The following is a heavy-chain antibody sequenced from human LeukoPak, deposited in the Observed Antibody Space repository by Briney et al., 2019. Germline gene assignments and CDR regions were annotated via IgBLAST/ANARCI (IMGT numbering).Heavy chain of an antibody. CDR2: IYYTGSI. Sequence: TSETLSLTCTVSGASISSAYYYWGWIRQPPGKGLEGIGSIYYTGSIFDNPSLRSRVTISADASKNQFFLKLSSVTAADTAVYYCARQFSSSAQWFDPWGQGTLVTVSS. V-gene: IGHV4-39*01. D-gene: IGHD6-6*01. J-gene: IGHJ5*02. CDR3: ARQFSSSAQWFDP. CDR1: GASISSAYYY.